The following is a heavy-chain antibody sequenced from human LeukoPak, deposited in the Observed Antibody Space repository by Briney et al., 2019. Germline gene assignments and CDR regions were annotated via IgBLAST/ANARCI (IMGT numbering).Heavy chain of an antibody. CDR3: AREDSSSWGYYFDY. CDR1: GFTFDDYG. D-gene: IGHD6-13*01. Sequence: PGGSLRLSCAASGFTFDDYGMSWVRPAPGKGLEWVSGINWNGGSTGYADSVKGRFTISRDNAKNSLYLQMNSLRAEDTALYYCAREDSSSWGYYFDYWGQGTLVTVSS. J-gene: IGHJ4*02. V-gene: IGHV3-20*04. CDR2: INWNGGST.